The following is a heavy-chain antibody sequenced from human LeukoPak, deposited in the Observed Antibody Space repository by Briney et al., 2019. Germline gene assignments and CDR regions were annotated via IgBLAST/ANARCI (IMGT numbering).Heavy chain of an antibody. Sequence: NTSETLSLTCTVSGGFVSSGSYYWSWIRQPPGKGLEWIGYIYYSGSTNYNPSPKSRVTISVDTSKNQFSLKLSSVTAADTAVYYCARVRLLEWTLGPFDYWGQGTLVTVSS. V-gene: IGHV4-61*01. D-gene: IGHD3-3*01. CDR1: GGFVSSGSYY. J-gene: IGHJ4*02. CDR3: ARVRLLEWTLGPFDY. CDR2: IYYSGST.